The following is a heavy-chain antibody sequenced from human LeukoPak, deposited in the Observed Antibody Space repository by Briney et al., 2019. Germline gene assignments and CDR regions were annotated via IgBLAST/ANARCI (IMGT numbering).Heavy chain of an antibody. D-gene: IGHD6-13*01. CDR2: IYPGDSDT. V-gene: IGHV5-51*01. CDR3: ARAEGIAAAHFDY. Sequence: GESLKISCKGSGYSFTNYWIAWVRQMPGKGLEWMGIIYPGDSDTRYRPSFQDQVTISADKSISTAYLQWSSLKASDTAMYYCARAEGIAAAHFDYWGQGTLVTVSS. CDR1: GYSFTNYW. J-gene: IGHJ4*02.